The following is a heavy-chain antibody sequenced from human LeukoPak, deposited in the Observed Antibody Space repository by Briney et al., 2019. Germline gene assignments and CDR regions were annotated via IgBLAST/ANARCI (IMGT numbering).Heavy chain of an antibody. J-gene: IGHJ4*02. Sequence: GASVNVSCKASGGTFSSYAISWVRQAPGQGLEWMGGIIPIFGTANYAQKFQGRVTITADESTSTAYMELSSLRSEDTAVYYCARDREDGDFDYWGQGTLVTVSS. CDR2: IIPIFGTA. D-gene: IGHD5-24*01. CDR1: GGTFSSYA. CDR3: ARDREDGDFDY. V-gene: IGHV1-69*01.